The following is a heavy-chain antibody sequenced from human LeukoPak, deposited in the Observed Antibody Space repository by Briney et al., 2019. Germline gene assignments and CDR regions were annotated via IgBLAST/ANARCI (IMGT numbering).Heavy chain of an antibody. V-gene: IGHV1-18*01. CDR1: GYTFTSYG. Sequence: ASVKVSCKASGYTFTSYGISWVRQAPGQGLEWMGWISTYNGNTNYAQKVQGRVTMTTDTSTSTGYMELRSLRSDDTAVYYCARAYSSGWYGELDYWGQGTLVTVSS. CDR3: ARAYSSGWYGELDY. D-gene: IGHD6-19*01. J-gene: IGHJ4*02. CDR2: ISTYNGNT.